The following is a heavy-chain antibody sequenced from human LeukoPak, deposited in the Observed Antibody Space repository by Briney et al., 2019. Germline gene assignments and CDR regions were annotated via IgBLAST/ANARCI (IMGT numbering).Heavy chain of an antibody. D-gene: IGHD1-26*01. V-gene: IGHV3-30*04. J-gene: IGHJ4*02. CDR3: AREVSGSYFDY. CDR2: ILYDGSKK. Sequence: GRSLRLSCAASGFTFSSYEMHWVRQAPGKGLEWVAFILYDGSKKYFADSVKGRFTISRDNSENTLYLQMNSLRAEDTAVYYCAREVSGSYFDYWGQGTLVTVSS. CDR1: GFTFSSYE.